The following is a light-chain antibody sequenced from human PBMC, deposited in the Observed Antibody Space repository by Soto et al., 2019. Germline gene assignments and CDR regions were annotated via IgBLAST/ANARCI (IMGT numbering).Light chain of an antibody. CDR1: QSVSSSY. J-gene: IGKJ1*01. CDR3: QQYGRT. CDR2: GAA. V-gene: IGKV3-20*01. Sequence: EMVLTQSPGTLSLSPGERATLSCRTSQSVSSSYLAWYQQKPGQAPRLLIYGAASRATGIPDRFSGSGSGTDFPLTISRLEPEAFAVYYCQQYGRTFGQGTKVEIK.